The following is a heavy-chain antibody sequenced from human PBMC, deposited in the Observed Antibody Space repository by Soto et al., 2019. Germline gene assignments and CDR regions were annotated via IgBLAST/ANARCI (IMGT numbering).Heavy chain of an antibody. CDR1: GYTFTSYG. CDR3: ARDRFGQWLVQGRWFDP. D-gene: IGHD6-19*01. V-gene: IGHV1-18*01. J-gene: IGHJ5*02. Sequence: GASVKVSFKASGYTFTSYGISWVRQAPGQGLEWMGWISAYNGNTNYAQKLQGRVTMTTDTSTSTAYMELRSLRSDDTAVYYCARDRFGQWLVQGRWFDPWGQGTLVTVSS. CDR2: ISAYNGNT.